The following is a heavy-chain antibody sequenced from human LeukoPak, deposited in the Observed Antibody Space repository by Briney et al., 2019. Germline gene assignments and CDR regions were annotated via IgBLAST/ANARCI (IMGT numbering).Heavy chain of an antibody. D-gene: IGHD3-22*01. CDR2: ISSSSSYI. CDR3: ARDGPLRYYYDSGDYYYYYMDV. V-gene: IGHV3-21*01. J-gene: IGHJ6*03. Sequence: GGSLRLSCAASGFTFSSYSMNWVRQAPGKGLEWVSSISSSSSYIYYADSVKGRFTISRDNAKNSLYLQMNSLRAEDTAVYYCARDGPLRYYYDSGDYYYYYMDVWGKGTTVTVSS. CDR1: GFTFSSYS.